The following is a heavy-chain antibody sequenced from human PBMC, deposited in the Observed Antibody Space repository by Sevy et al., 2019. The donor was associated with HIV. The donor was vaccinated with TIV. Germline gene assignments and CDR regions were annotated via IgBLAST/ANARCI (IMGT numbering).Heavy chain of an antibody. J-gene: IGHJ4*02. CDR3: AKEGSYRYTLDY. CDR2: ISWNSGSI. V-gene: IGHV3-9*01. D-gene: IGHD3-16*02. Sequence: GGSLRLSCAASGFTFDDYAMHWVRQAPGKGLEWVSGISWNSGSIGYADSVKGRFTISRDNAKNYLYLQMNSLRAEDTALYYCAKEGSYRYTLDYWGQGTLVTVSS. CDR1: GFTFDDYA.